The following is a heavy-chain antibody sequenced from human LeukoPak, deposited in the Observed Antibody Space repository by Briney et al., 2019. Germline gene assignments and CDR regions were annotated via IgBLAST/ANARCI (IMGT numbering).Heavy chain of an antibody. J-gene: IGHJ4*02. CDR2: IKSNTDGGSA. Sequence: GGSLRLSCAASGLSFERMWMSWVRQAPGKGLEWIGRIKSNTDGGSADYAAPVKGRFTISRDDSKNTLFLQMSSLKTEDIGFYCCATGGYFGEQFDFWGQGTLVTVSS. D-gene: IGHD3-9*01. CDR3: ATGGYFGEQFDF. CDR1: GLSFERMW. V-gene: IGHV3-15*01.